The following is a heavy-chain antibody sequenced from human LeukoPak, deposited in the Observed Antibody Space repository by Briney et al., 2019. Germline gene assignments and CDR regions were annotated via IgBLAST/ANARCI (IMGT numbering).Heavy chain of an antibody. Sequence: SETLSLTCSVSGGSISSHYWSWIRQPPGKGLEWSGYIYYSGSTNYNPSLKSRVTISVDTSKNQFSLKLSSVTAADTAVYYCARASYDSSGYYYLTFDYWGQGTLVTVSS. CDR1: GGSISSHY. V-gene: IGHV4-59*11. CDR3: ARASYDSSGYYYLTFDY. J-gene: IGHJ4*02. D-gene: IGHD3-22*01. CDR2: IYYSGST.